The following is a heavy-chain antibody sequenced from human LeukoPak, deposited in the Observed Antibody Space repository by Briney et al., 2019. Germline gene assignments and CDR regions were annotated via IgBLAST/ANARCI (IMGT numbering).Heavy chain of an antibody. CDR2: IYYSGST. V-gene: IGHV4-59*01. CDR3: AARNDSSGYRLDY. Sequence: PSETLSLTCTVSGGSISSYYWSWIRQPPGKGLEWIGYIYYSGSTNYNPSLKSRVTISVDTSKNQFSLKLSSATAADTAVYYCAARNDSSGYRLDYWGQGTLVTVSS. J-gene: IGHJ4*02. CDR1: GGSISSYY. D-gene: IGHD3-22*01.